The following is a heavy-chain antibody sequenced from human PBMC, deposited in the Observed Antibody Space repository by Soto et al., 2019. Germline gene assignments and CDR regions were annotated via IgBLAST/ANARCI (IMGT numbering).Heavy chain of an antibody. CDR2: ISANGGST. CDR1: GFTFSSYA. CDR3: AKSGTAVADFDGFDI. D-gene: IGHD6-19*01. Sequence: GASVKVSCAASGFTFSSYAMNWVRQAPGKGLEWVSTISANGGSTYYADSVEGRFTISRDNSENTLYLQMSSLRAEDTAVYYCAKSGTAVADFDGFDIWGQGTMVTVSS. V-gene: IGHV3-23*01. J-gene: IGHJ3*02.